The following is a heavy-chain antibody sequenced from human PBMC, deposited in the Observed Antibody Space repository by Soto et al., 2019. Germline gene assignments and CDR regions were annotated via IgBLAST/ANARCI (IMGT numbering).Heavy chain of an antibody. Sequence: QVQLVQSGAEVKKPGSSVKVSCKASGGTFSSYTISWVRHAPGQGLEWMGRIIPILGIANYAQKFQGRVTITAHKSTITTYIELSSLRSEDTAVYYCATCSGGSYYSFADYWGQGTLVTVSS. J-gene: IGHJ4*02. D-gene: IGHD2-15*01. CDR1: GGTFSSYT. V-gene: IGHV1-69*02. CDR3: ATCSGGSYYSFADY. CDR2: IIPILGIA.